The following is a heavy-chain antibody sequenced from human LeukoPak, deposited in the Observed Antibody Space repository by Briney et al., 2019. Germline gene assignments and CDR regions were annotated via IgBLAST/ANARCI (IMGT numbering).Heavy chain of an antibody. J-gene: IGHJ4*02. Sequence: GGSLRLSCAASGFAFSTYTIHWVRQVPGKGLMWVSRINNDGRSTTYADSVKGRFTISRDNAKDTLYLQMNSLRPEDTAVYYCARDGGDSSGYFLGLGYWGQGTLVTVSS. CDR1: GFAFSTYT. CDR3: ARDGGDSSGYFLGLGY. V-gene: IGHV3-74*01. D-gene: IGHD3-22*01. CDR2: INNDGRST.